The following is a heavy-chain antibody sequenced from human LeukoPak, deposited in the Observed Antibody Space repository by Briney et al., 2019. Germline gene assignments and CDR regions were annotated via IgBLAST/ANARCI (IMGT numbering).Heavy chain of an antibody. J-gene: IGHJ5*02. CDR1: GYIFISYG. Sequence: ASVKVPCKASGYIFISYGVSWVRQAPGQGLEWMGWISAFNGNTNYAQKFRGRVTMTTEASTSTAYMELSSLRSEDTAVYYCARGFSYSSSDPWGQGTLVTVSS. CDR3: ARGFSYSSSDP. CDR2: ISAFNGNT. D-gene: IGHD6-6*01. V-gene: IGHV1-18*01.